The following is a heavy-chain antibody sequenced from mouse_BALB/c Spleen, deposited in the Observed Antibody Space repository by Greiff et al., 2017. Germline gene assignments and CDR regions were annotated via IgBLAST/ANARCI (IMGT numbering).Heavy chain of an antibody. CDR1: GFNIKDYY. CDR2: IDPVNGDT. CDR3: KSDYAQFDY. J-gene: IGHJ2*01. D-gene: IGHD1-1*02. Sequence: VQLKQSGAELVRSGASVKLSCTASGFNIKDYYMHWVKQRPEQGLEWIGWIDPVNGDTEYAPKFQGKATMTADTSSNTAYLQLSSLTSEDTAVYYCKSDYAQFDYWGQGTTLTVSS. V-gene: IGHV14-4*02.